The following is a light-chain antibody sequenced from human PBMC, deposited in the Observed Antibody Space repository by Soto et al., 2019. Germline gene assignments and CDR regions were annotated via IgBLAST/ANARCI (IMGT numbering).Light chain of an antibody. V-gene: IGKV3-20*01. J-gene: IGKJ1*01. CDR1: QSVSSN. CDR3: QQYGASPET. CDR2: NVS. Sequence: EIVLTQSPATLSLSPGERATLSCRASQSVSSNLAWYQQKPGQAPRLLIYNVSRRATGIPDRFSGSGSGTDFTLTVSRLEPEDFAVYYCQQYGASPETFGQGTKVDIK.